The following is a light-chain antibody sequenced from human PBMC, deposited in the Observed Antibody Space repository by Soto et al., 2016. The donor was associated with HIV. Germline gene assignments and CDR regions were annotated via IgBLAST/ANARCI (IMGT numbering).Light chain of an antibody. J-gene: IGLJ2*01. CDR2: QDN. CDR1: KLGDKF. CDR3: QVWDSSTGV. Sequence: SYDLTQPPSVSVSPGQTASITCSGDKLGDKFACWYQQKPGQSPILVIYQDNKRPSGIPERFSGSNSGNTATLTITGTQPMDEADYYCQVWDSSTGVFGGGTKLTVL. V-gene: IGLV3-1*01.